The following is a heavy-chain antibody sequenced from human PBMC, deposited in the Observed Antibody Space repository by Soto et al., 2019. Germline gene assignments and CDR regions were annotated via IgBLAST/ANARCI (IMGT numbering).Heavy chain of an antibody. CDR2: IYYSGST. CDR1: GGSISSYY. Sequence: SETLSLTCTVSGGSISSYYWSWIRQPPGKGLEWIGYIYYSGSTNYNPSLKSRVTISVDTSKNQFSLKLSSVTAADTAVYYCARDRVRSSSWYGYFDYSGQGTLVTVSS. J-gene: IGHJ4*02. CDR3: ARDRVRSSSWYGYFDY. D-gene: IGHD6-13*01. V-gene: IGHV4-59*01.